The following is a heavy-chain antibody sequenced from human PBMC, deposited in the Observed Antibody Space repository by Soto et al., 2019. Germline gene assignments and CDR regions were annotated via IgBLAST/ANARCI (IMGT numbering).Heavy chain of an antibody. CDR3: AASDSSSWQHDY. CDR2: IIPFFETA. Sequence: QVQLVQSGAEMKKPGSSVKVSCKVSGDSFSSYAISWVRQAPGEGLEWVGGIIPFFETANYAQNFQGRVTNCRGEFSTPALFGATKTKTADTAVFYCAASDSSSWQHDYWGQGTLITVSS. V-gene: IGHV1-69*19. D-gene: IGHD6-13*01. J-gene: IGHJ4*02. CDR1: GDSFSSYA.